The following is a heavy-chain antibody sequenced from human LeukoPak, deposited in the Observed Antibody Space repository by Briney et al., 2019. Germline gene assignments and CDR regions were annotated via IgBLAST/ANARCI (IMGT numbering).Heavy chain of an antibody. D-gene: IGHD2-15*01. J-gene: IGHJ4*02. CDR2: INPSGGST. CDR3: ARDRYCSGGSCYLGDDY. CDR1: GYSFTSYY. V-gene: IGHV1-46*01. Sequence: ASVKVSCKASGYSFTSYYMHWVRQAPGQGLERMGIINPSGGSTSYAQKFQGRVTITADESTSTAYMELSSLRSEDTAVYYCARDRYCSGGSCYLGDDYWGQGTLVTVSS.